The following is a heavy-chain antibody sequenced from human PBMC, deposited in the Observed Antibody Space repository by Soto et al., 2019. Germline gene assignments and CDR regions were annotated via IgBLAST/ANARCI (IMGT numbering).Heavy chain of an antibody. D-gene: IGHD3-22*01. CDR1: GFTVSSNC. CDR2: IYSGGST. V-gene: IGHV3-53*01. CDR3: ARDRVESGYPEYFEH. J-gene: IGHJ1*01. Sequence: EVPLVESGGGLIQPGGSLRLSCAASGFTVSSNCMSWVRQAPGKGLEWVSVIYSGGSTYYADSVKGRFTISSDNSKNALYLQMNSLRAEDAAVYYCARDRVESGYPEYFEHWGQGTLVTVSS.